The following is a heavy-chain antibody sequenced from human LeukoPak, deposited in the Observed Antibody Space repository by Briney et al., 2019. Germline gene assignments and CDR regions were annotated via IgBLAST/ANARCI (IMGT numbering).Heavy chain of an antibody. J-gene: IGHJ4*02. CDR2: IYYSGST. CDR3: ARRGAAADLFDY. V-gene: IGHV4-59*12. Sequence: PSETLSLTCTVSGGSISSYYWSWIRQPPGKGLEWIGYIYYSGSTNYNPSLKSRVTISVDTSKNQFSLKLSSVTAADTAVYYCARRGAAADLFDYWGQGTLVTVSS. CDR1: GGSISSYY. D-gene: IGHD6-13*01.